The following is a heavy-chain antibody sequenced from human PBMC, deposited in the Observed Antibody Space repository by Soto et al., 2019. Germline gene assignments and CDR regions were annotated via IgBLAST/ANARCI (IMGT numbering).Heavy chain of an antibody. CDR1: GFLFSNAW. J-gene: IGHJ4*02. CDR2: IKSQSDGGAT. V-gene: IGHV3-15*01. CDR3: VTDPIKLLPYDY. D-gene: IGHD2-15*01. Sequence: PGGSLRLSCAASGFLFSNAWMSWVRQGPGKGLEWVARIKSQSDGGATEYAAAVKGRFTISRDDSNNAVYLQMDSLTADDTAVYYCVTDPIKLLPYDYWGQGTPVTVSS.